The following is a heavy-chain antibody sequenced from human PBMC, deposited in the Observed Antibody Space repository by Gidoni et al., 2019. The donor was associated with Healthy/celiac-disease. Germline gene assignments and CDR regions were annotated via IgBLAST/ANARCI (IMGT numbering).Heavy chain of an antibody. J-gene: IGHJ4*02. CDR3: ASSPGGAADLTFDY. V-gene: IGHV4-39*01. Sequence: QLQLQESGPGLVKPSETLSLTCTVSGDSISSSSYYWGWIRKPPGKGLEWIGSIYYSGSTYYNPSLKSRVTISVDTSKNQFSLKLSSVTAADTAVYYCASSPGGAADLTFDYWGQGTLVTVSS. CDR2: IYYSGST. D-gene: IGHD6-13*01. CDR1: GDSISSSSYY.